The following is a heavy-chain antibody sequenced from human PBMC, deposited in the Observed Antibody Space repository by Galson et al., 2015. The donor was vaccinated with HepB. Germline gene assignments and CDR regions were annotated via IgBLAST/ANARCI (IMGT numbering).Heavy chain of an antibody. CDR1: GFTFRSYG. CDR2: ISYDGSDK. J-gene: IGHJ6*02. V-gene: IGHV3-30*18. D-gene: IGHD3-10*01. CDR3: AKDRPDYYGSGSTYGMDV. Sequence: SLRLSCAASGFTFRSYGMHWVRQAPGKGLEWVAVISYDGSDKYYADSVKGRFTISRDNSQNTLYLQMNSLRAEDTAVYYCAKDRPDYYGSGSTYGMDVWGQGTTVTVSS.